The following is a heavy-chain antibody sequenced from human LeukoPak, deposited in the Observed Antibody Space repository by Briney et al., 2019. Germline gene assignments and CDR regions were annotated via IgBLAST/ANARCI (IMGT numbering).Heavy chain of an antibody. CDR2: FDREDDEA. CDR1: GYSLSELS. CDR3: ATDVTGTAPYDF. J-gene: IGHJ4*02. V-gene: IGHV1-24*01. Sequence: ASVKVSCKVSGYSLSELSIHWVQQAPGKGLEWIGGFDREDDEAVYEQRFQGRVTMTEDTSTETAYMELSSLRSEDAAVYYCATDVTGTAPYDFWGQGTLVTVSS. D-gene: IGHD1-7*01.